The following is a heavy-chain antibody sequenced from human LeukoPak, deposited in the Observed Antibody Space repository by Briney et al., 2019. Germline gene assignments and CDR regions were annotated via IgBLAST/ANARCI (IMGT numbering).Heavy chain of an antibody. CDR3: ARDVLAYCGGDCYSGYFDY. D-gene: IGHD2-21*02. CDR1: GGSISSYY. V-gene: IGHV4-59*01. Sequence: SETLSLTCTVSGGSISSYYWSWIRQPPGKGLEWIGYIYYSGTTKYNPSLKSRVTISVDTSKNQISLKLSSVTAADTAVYYCARDVLAYCGGDCYSGYFDYWGQGTLVTVSS. CDR2: IYYSGTT. J-gene: IGHJ4*02.